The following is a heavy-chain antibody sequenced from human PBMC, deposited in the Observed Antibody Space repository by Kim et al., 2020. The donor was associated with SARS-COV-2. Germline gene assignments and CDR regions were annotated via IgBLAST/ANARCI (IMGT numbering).Heavy chain of an antibody. V-gene: IGHV5-51*01. J-gene: IGHJ4*02. Sequence: SPSSQGQVTISADKSISTAYLQWSSLKASDTAMYYCARHTRGAVAGTVDYWGQGTLVTVSS. CDR3: ARHTRGAVAGTVDY. D-gene: IGHD6-19*01.